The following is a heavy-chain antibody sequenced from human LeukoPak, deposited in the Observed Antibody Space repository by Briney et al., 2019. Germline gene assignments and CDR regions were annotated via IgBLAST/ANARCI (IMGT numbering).Heavy chain of an antibody. V-gene: IGHV1-2*04. CDR1: GYTFTGYY. CDR3: ARAIRLGYYFDY. D-gene: IGHD3-16*01. Sequence: ASVKVSCKASGYTFTGYYMHWVRQAPGQGLEWMGWINPNSGGTNYAQKFQGWVTMTRDTSISTAYMELGRLRSDDTAVYYCARAIRLGYYFDYWGQGTLVTVSS. J-gene: IGHJ4*02. CDR2: INPNSGGT.